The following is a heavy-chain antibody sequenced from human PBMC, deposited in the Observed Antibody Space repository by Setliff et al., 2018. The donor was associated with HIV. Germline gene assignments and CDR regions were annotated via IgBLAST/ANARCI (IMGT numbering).Heavy chain of an antibody. CDR2: IIPIFGTA. Sequence: SVKVSCKASGDTFSSYAISWVRQAPGQGPEWMGGIIPIFGTANYAQRFQGRVTITADESTNTVYMEVRSLRSEDTAVYYCAREKGNVDSSMVHYYYYGMDVWGQGTTVTVSS. V-gene: IGHV1-69*13. CDR1: GDTFSSYA. CDR3: AREKGNVDSSMVHYYYYGMDV. J-gene: IGHJ6*02. D-gene: IGHD5-18*01.